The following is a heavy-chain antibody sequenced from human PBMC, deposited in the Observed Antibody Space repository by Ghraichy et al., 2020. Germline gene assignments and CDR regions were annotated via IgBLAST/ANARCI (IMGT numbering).Heavy chain of an antibody. J-gene: IGHJ4*02. CDR1: GYTFTSYG. Sequence: ASVKVSCEASGYTFTSYGISWVRQSPGQGLEWVGWISANNGNTKYAQKFQGRVTMTTETSTSPAYMEMRSLRSYDTAVYYCARDYYYDSSGSHYGVMFYWGLGTLVTVSS. CDR2: ISANNGNT. D-gene: IGHD3-22*01. CDR3: ARDYYYDSSGSHYGVMFY. V-gene: IGHV1-18*04.